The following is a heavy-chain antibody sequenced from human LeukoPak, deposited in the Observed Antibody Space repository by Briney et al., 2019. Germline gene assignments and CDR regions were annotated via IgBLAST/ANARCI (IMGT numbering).Heavy chain of an antibody. J-gene: IGHJ4*02. V-gene: IGHV3-30*02. D-gene: IGHD1-20*01. CDR2: ISHGGENK. CDR3: ATITGSPDY. Sequence: GGSLKLSCAASGFTINKYGIHWVRQAPGKGLEWVALISHGGENKFYADSVKGRFTISRDNSKNTVYLQMGSLTTEDTSLYYCATITGSPDYWGQGSLVTVSS. CDR1: GFTINKYG.